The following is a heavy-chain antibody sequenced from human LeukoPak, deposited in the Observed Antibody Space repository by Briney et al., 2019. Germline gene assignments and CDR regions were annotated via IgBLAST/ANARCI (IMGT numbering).Heavy chain of an antibody. CDR2: IYPGDSDT. J-gene: IGHJ4*02. CDR1: GYSFTTYW. V-gene: IGHV5-51*01. CDR3: ARRKILTGYSDY. D-gene: IGHD3-9*01. Sequence: GESLKISCKGSGYSFTTYWIAWVRQMPGKGLEWMGIIYPGDSDTRYSPSFQGQVTISADKSISTAFLQWSSLKASDTAMYYCARRKILTGYSDYWGQGTLVTVSS.